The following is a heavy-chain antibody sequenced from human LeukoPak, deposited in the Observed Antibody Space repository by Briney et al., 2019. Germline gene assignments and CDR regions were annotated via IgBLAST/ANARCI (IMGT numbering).Heavy chain of an antibody. CDR1: GYTFTNYD. V-gene: IGHV1-18*01. CDR2: ST. CDR3: ARVGYSGNFIDY. Sequence: VASVKVSCKASGYTFTNYDITWVRQAPGQGLEWMGWSTNYAQKHQGRVTMTTDTSTSTAFMELMSLRSDDTAVYYCARVGYSGNFIDYRGQGTLVTVSS. J-gene: IGHJ4*02. D-gene: IGHD4-23*01.